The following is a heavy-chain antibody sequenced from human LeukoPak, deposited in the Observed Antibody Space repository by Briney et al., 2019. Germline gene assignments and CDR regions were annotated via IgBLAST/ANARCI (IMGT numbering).Heavy chain of an antibody. Sequence: KPSETLSLTCTVSGGSINSYYWSWIRQPAGKGLEWIGRIYTSGSTNYNPSLKSRVTMSVDTSKDQFSLKLSSVTAADTAVYYCAREVARSGSSAFDYWGQGTLVTVSS. J-gene: IGHJ4*02. V-gene: IGHV4-4*07. D-gene: IGHD1-26*01. CDR3: AREVARSGSSAFDY. CDR1: GGSINSYY. CDR2: IYTSGST.